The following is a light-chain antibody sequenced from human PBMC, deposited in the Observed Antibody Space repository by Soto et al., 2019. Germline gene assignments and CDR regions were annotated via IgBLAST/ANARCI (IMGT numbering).Light chain of an antibody. J-gene: IGKJ1*01. CDR3: QHYNSYSEA. Sequence: DIPMTQSPSTLSASVGDRVTITCRASQSISYWLAWYQQKPGKAPKLLIYDASSLESGVPSRFSGSGSGTEFTLTISSLQPDDFATYYCQHYNSYSEAFGQGTKVELK. CDR2: DAS. CDR1: QSISYW. V-gene: IGKV1-5*01.